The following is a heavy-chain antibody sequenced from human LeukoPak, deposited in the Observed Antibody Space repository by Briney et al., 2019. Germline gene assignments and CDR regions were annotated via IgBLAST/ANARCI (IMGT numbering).Heavy chain of an antibody. D-gene: IGHD5-24*01. J-gene: IGHJ3*02. CDR1: GFSFSVYW. CDR2: IKQDGSEK. V-gene: IGHV3-7*01. Sequence: PGGSLRLSCAASGFSFSVYWMGWVRQAPGKGLEWVANIKQDGSEKDYVDSVKGRFTISRDNAKNSLYLQMNSLRAEDTAVYYCARGSDGSVAFDIWGQGTMVTVSS. CDR3: ARGSDGSVAFDI.